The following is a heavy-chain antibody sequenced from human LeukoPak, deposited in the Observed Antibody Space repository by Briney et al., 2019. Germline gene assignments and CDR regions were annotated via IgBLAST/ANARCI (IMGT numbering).Heavy chain of an antibody. CDR2: ISWNSGSI. D-gene: IGHD6-13*01. V-gene: IGHV3-9*01. CDR1: GFTFDDYA. Sequence: GRSLRLSCAASGFTFDDYAMHWVRQAPGKGLEWVSGISWNSGSIGYADSVKGRFTISRDNAKNSLYLQMNSLRAEDTALYYCAKDNTAAAGSDYYYYYGMDVWGQGTTVSV. CDR3: AKDNTAAAGSDYYYYYGMDV. J-gene: IGHJ6*02.